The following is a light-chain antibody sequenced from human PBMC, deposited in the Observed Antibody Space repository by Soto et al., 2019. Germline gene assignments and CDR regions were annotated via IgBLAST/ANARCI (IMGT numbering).Light chain of an antibody. J-gene: IGKJ4*01. Sequence: EIVLTQSPATLSLSPGERATLSCRASQSVSSSLAWYQQKPGQAPRLLISDASNRATGIPVRFSGSGSGTDFTLTISSLEPEDFAVYYCQQHYNCPLTFGGGTEV. CDR3: QQHYNCPLT. V-gene: IGKV3-11*01. CDR1: QSVSSS. CDR2: DAS.